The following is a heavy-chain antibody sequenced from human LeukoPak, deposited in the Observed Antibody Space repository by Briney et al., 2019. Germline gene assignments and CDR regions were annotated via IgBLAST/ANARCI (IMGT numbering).Heavy chain of an antibody. CDR1: GGSITSGGYT. V-gene: IGHV4-31*03. J-gene: IGHJ6*02. D-gene: IGHD2-15*01. CDR3: ARTSGGSCSARSCFLFYGMDV. Sequence: PSQTLSLTCTVSGGSITSGGYTWSWIRQLPGKGLEWIAYMYYGGNTYYNPSIKSGVVISVDTSKNQFSLQLSVVSDADTAVYYCARTSGGSCSARSCFLFYGMDVWGQGTTVTVSS. CDR2: MYYGGNT.